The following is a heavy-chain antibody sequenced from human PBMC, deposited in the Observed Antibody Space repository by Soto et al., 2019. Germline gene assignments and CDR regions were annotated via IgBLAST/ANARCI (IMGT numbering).Heavy chain of an antibody. V-gene: IGHV4-59*08. CDR2: IYYSGST. CDR1: GGSISSYY. Sequence: SETLSLTCTGSGGSISSYYWSWIRQPPGKGLEWIGYIYYSGSTNYNPSLKSRVTISVDTSKNQFSLKLSSVTAADTAVYYCARRTQLYCSSCTDKLYYMYFWGRGSTVTVS. J-gene: IGHJ6*03. CDR3: ARRTQLYCSSCTDKLYYMYF. D-gene: IGHD6-13*01.